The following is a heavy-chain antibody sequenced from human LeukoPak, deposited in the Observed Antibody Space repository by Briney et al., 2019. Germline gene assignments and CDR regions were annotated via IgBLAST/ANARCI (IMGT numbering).Heavy chain of an antibody. CDR3: ARDTLVHRYYYMDV. CDR1: GFTFSSYS. CDR2: ISSSSSYI. J-gene: IGHJ6*03. Sequence: PGGSLRLSCAASGFTFSSYSMNWVRQAPGKGLEWVSSISSSSSYIYYADSVKGRFTISRDNAKNSLYLQMNSLRAEDTAVYYCARDTLVHRYYYMDVWGKGTTVTVSS. V-gene: IGHV3-21*01.